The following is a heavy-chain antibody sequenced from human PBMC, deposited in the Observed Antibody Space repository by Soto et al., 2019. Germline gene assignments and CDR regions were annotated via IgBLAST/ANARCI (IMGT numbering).Heavy chain of an antibody. CDR3: ARGLLLWFGTKAFDI. D-gene: IGHD3-10*01. CDR2: INHSGST. V-gene: IGHV4-34*01. CDR1: GGSFSGYY. Sequence: SETLSLTCAVYGGSFSGYYWSWIRQPPGKGLEWIGEINHSGSTNYNPSLKSRVTISVDTSKNQFSLKLSSVTAADTAVYYCARGLLLWFGTKAFDIWGQGTMVTV. J-gene: IGHJ3*02.